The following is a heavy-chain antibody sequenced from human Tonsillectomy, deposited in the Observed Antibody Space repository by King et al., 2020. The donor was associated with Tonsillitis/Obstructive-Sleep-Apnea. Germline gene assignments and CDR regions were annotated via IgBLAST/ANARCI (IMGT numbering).Heavy chain of an antibody. Sequence: VQLVESGGGVVQPGRSLRLSCAASGFTFSNYAMHWVRQAPGKGLEWVAAISYDGSNKYYADSVKGRFTISRDNSKNTLYLQMNSLRAEDTAVYYCARDPSYYGSGSYYNRGSAFDIWGQGTMVTVSS. V-gene: IGHV3-30*04. J-gene: IGHJ3*02. CDR1: GFTFSNYA. D-gene: IGHD3-10*01. CDR2: ISYDGSNK. CDR3: ARDPSYYGSGSYYNRGSAFDI.